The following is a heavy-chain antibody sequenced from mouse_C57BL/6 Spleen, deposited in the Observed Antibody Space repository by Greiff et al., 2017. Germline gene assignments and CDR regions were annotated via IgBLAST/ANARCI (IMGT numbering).Heavy chain of an antibody. V-gene: IGHV1-59*01. CDR3: ASNGYDRGWFAY. Sequence: QVQLQQPGAELVRPGTSVKLSCKASGYTFTSYWMHWVKQRPGQGLEWIGVIDPSDSYTNYNQKFKGKATLTVDTSSSTAYMQLSSLTSEDSAVYYCASNGYDRGWFAYWGQGTLVTVSA. J-gene: IGHJ3*01. CDR1: GYTFTSYW. D-gene: IGHD2-2*01. CDR2: IDPSDSYT.